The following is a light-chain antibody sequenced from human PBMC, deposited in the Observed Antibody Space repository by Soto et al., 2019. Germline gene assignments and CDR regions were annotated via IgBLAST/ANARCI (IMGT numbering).Light chain of an antibody. J-gene: IGKJ1*01. CDR2: WAS. Sequence: DIVMTQSPDSLAVSLGERATINCKSSQSILYSSNNKNHLVWYQQKAGQPPKLLIYWASTRESGVPDRFSGSGSGTDFTLTISSLQAEDVAVYYCQQYYSAPWTFGQETKVDIK. CDR3: QQYYSAPWT. V-gene: IGKV4-1*01. CDR1: QSILYSSNNKNH.